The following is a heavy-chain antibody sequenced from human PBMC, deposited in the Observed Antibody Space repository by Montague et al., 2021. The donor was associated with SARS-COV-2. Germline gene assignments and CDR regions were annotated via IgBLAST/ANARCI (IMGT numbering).Heavy chain of an antibody. CDR3: ARGHYYGRKDYYYGLDV. CDR2: IYYTGST. J-gene: IGHJ6*02. D-gene: IGHD3-10*01. CDR1: GDFISSYY. V-gene: IGHV4-59*13. Sequence: SETLSLTCTVSGDFISSYYWTWIRQPPGKGLEWIGYIYYTGSTNYNPSLESRVTISLDTSKNQFSLKLSSVTAADTAVYYCARGHYYGRKDYYYGLDVWGQGTMVTVSS.